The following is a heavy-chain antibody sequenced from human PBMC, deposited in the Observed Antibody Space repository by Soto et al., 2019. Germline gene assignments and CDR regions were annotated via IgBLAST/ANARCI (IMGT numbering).Heavy chain of an antibody. Sequence: QVQLVQSGAEVKKPGASVKVSCKASGYTFTSYAMHWVRQAPGQRLEWMGWINAGNGNTKYSQKFQVRVTITRDTSASTAYMELSSLRSEDTAVYYCARVPIAAAGNWFDPWGQGTLVTVSS. CDR1: GYTFTSYA. J-gene: IGHJ5*02. CDR2: INAGNGNT. V-gene: IGHV1-3*01. D-gene: IGHD6-13*01. CDR3: ARVPIAAAGNWFDP.